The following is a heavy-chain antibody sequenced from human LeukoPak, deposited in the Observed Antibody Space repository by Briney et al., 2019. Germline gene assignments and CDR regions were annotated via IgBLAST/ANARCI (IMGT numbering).Heavy chain of an antibody. D-gene: IGHD2-2*01. CDR1: GYTFTSYG. V-gene: IGHV1-18*01. CDR2: ISAYNGNT. CDR3: ARGLSRQYQLQEGY. J-gene: IGHJ4*02. Sequence: ASVKVSCKASGYTFTSYGISWVRQAPGQGLEWMGWISAYNGNTNYAQKLQGRVTMTRDTSISTAYMELSRLRSDDTAVYYCARGLSRQYQLQEGYWGQGTLVTVSS.